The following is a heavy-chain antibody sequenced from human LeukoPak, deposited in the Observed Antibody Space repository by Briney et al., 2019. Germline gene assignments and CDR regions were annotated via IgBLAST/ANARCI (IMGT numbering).Heavy chain of an antibody. CDR3: AKSPSKWLLRTIFDY. Sequence: PGRSLRLSCAASRFTFSSYGLHWVRQAPGKGLEWVAVISYDGSNKYYADSVKGRFTISRDNSKNTLYLQMNSLRAEDTAVFYCAKSPSKWLLRTIFDYWGQGTLVTVSS. CDR1: RFTFSSYG. J-gene: IGHJ4*02. D-gene: IGHD3-22*01. V-gene: IGHV3-30*18. CDR2: ISYDGSNK.